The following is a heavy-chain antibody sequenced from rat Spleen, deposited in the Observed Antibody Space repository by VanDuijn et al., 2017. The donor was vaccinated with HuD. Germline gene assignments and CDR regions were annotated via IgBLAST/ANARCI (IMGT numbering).Heavy chain of an antibody. Sequence: EVQLQESGPGLVKPSQSLSLTCSVTGYSITSNYWGWIRKFPGKKVEWMGYISYRGSTSYNPSLKSRISITRDTSKNQFFLQLNSVTTEDTATYYCIRSNSGWGVMDAWGQGASVTVSS. CDR1: GYSITSNY. CDR2: ISYRGST. D-gene: IGHD4-3*01. V-gene: IGHV3-1*01. CDR3: IRSNSGWGVMDA. J-gene: IGHJ4*01.